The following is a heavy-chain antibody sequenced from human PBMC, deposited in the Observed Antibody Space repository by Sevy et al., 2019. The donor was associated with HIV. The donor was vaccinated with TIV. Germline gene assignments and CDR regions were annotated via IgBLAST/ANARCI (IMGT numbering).Heavy chain of an antibody. D-gene: IGHD6-19*01. Sequence: GESLKISRAASGFTFSDYYMSWIRQAPGKGLEWISYISSSGSAIYYADSVKGRFTISRDNAKNSLYLQMNSLRAEDTAVYYCARITGWRFDYWGQGTLVTVSS. CDR3: ARITGWRFDY. CDR1: GFTFSDYY. CDR2: ISSSGSAI. V-gene: IGHV3-11*04. J-gene: IGHJ4*02.